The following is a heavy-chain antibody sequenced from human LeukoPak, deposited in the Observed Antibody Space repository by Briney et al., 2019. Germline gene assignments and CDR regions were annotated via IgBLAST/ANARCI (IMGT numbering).Heavy chain of an antibody. CDR2: IRSKANSYAT. Sequence: PGGSLRLSCAASGFTFSGSAMHWVRQASGKGLEWVGRIRSKANSYATAYAASVKGRFTISRDDSRNTAYLQMNSLKTEDTAVYYCTRQRGYCSSTSCYVAPGADYYYYGMDVWGQGTTVTVSS. CDR3: TRQRGYCSSTSCYVAPGADYYYYGMDV. D-gene: IGHD2-2*01. CDR1: GFTFSGSA. J-gene: IGHJ6*02. V-gene: IGHV3-73*01.